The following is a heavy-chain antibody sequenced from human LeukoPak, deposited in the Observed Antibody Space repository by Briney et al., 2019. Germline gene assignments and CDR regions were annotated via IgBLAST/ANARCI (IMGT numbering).Heavy chain of an antibody. CDR3: ARKRIAAPGWFDP. J-gene: IGHJ5*02. CDR1: GYTFTSYD. D-gene: IGHD6-13*01. V-gene: IGHV1-8*01. CDR2: MNPNSGNT. Sequence: ASVKVSCKASGYTFTSYDINWVRQATGQGLAWMGWMNPNSGNTGYAQKFQGRVTMTRNTSISTAYMELSSLRSEDTAVYYCARKRIAAPGWFDPWGQGTLVTVSS.